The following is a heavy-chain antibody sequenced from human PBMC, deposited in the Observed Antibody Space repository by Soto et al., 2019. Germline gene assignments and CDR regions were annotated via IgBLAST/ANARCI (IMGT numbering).Heavy chain of an antibody. V-gene: IGHV3-23*01. D-gene: IGHD3-9*01. CDR2: ISGSGGST. Sequence: PGGSLRLSCAVSGFTFGHYAMSWVRQAPWKGQEWVSAISGSGGSTYYTDSVKGRFTMSRDNSKNTLYLRMNSLRAEDTAVYFFAMLPQYEALTGYLNYFDYWGQGTLVTVSS. CDR1: GFTFGHYA. J-gene: IGHJ4*02. CDR3: AMLPQYEALTGYLNYFDY.